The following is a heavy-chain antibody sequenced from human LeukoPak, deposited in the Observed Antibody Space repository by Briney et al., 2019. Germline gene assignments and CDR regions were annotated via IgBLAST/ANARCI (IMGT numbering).Heavy chain of an antibody. J-gene: IGHJ4*02. V-gene: IGHV4-39*07. D-gene: IGHD3-22*01. CDR1: GGSISSSSYY. CDR3: ASLTTADAFDI. Sequence: PSETLSLTCTVSGGSISSSSYYWGWIRQPPGKGLEWIGSIYYSGSTYYKSSLKSRVTISVDTSKNQFSLKLSSVTAADTAVFYCASLTTADAFDIWGQGTLVTVSS. CDR2: IYYSGST.